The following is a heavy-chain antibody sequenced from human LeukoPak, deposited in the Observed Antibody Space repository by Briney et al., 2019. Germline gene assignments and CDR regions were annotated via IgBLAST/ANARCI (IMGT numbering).Heavy chain of an antibody. CDR2: IFTIGST. V-gene: IGHV4-61*09. D-gene: IGHD3-22*01. J-gene: IGHJ4*02. Sequence: SQTLSLTCTVSGGSIRSGTYYWSWIRQPAGKGLEWIGHIFTIGSTNYNPSLKSRVTISGDTSKNQFSLRLSSVTAADTAVYYCARASYSYDINGWVPFDYWGQGTLVSVSS. CDR1: GGSIRSGTYY. CDR3: ARASYSYDINGWVPFDY.